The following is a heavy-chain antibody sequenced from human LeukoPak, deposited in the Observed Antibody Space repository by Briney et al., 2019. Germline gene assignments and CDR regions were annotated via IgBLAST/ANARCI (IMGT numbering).Heavy chain of an antibody. V-gene: IGHV3-7*01. CDR3: ARLGVGALDY. CDR1: GFTFSSDW. CDR2: IKQDGSEK. D-gene: IGHD1-26*01. Sequence: SGGSLRLSCAASGFTFSSDWMSWVRQAPGKGLEWVANIKQDGSEKYYVASVKGRFTISRDNAKNSLYLQMNSLRAEDTAVYYCARLGVGALDYWGQGTLVTVSS. J-gene: IGHJ4*02.